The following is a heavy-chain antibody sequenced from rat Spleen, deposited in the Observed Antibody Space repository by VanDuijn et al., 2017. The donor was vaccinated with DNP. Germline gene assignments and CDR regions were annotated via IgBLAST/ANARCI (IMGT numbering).Heavy chain of an antibody. D-gene: IGHD1-12*02. CDR2: ISYSGST. CDR1: GYSITSNY. Sequence: EVQLQESGPGLVKPSQSLSLTCSVTGYSITSNYWGWIRKFPGNKVEWIGHISYSGSTSYNPSLKSRISITRDTSKNQFFLQVNSVTTEDTATYYCAAYYDGTYYYFDYWGQGVMVTVSS. CDR3: AAYYDGTYYYFDY. V-gene: IGHV3-1*01. J-gene: IGHJ2*01.